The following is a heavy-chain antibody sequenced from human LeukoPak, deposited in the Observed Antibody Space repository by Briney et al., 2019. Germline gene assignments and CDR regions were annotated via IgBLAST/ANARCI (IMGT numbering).Heavy chain of an antibody. CDR3: AREPYGDYGYYYYGMDV. D-gene: IGHD4-17*01. J-gene: IGHJ6*02. V-gene: IGHV1-8*02. Sequence: ASVKVSCKASGYTFTGYYMHWVRQATGQGLELMGWMNPNSGNTGYAQKFQGRVTMTRNTSISTAYMELSSLRSEDTAVYYCAREPYGDYGYYYYGMDVWGQGTTVTVSS. CDR1: GYTFTGYY. CDR2: MNPNSGNT.